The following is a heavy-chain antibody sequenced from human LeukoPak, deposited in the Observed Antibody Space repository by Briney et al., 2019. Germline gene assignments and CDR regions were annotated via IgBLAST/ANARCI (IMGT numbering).Heavy chain of an antibody. CDR2: MNPNSGNT. CDR1: GYTFTSYD. D-gene: IGHD3-22*01. V-gene: IGHV1-8*03. Sequence: ASVTVSCKASGYTFTSYDINWVRQATGQGLKWMGWMNPNSGNTGYAQKFQGRVTITRNTSISTAYMELSSLRSEDTAVYYCARGDTMIEDAFDIWGQGTMVTVSS. CDR3: ARGDTMIEDAFDI. J-gene: IGHJ3*02.